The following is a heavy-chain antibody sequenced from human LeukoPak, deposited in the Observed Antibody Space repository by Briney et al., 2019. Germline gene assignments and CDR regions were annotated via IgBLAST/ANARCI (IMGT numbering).Heavy chain of an antibody. J-gene: IGHJ6*02. D-gene: IGHD2-21*01. CDR2: IYTSGST. CDR3: ARDGGAHSYYYYGMDV. Sequence: SETLSLTCTVSGGSISSYYWSWIRQPAGKGLEWIGRIYTSGSTHYNPSLKSRVTMSVDTSKNQFSLKLSSVTAADTAVYYCARDGGAHSYYYYGMDVWGQGTTVTVSS. V-gene: IGHV4-4*07. CDR1: GGSISSYY.